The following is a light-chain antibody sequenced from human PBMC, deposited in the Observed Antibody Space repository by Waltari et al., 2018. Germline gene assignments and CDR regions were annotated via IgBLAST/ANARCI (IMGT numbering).Light chain of an antibody. Sequence: EIVMTQSPATLSVSPGERATLSCRASQSVSSNLAWYQQKPGQSPRLLIYGASTRATGTAALSRGSGSRTEFTHTISSLPSEDFELSSWQHYKDWPRTFRQRTNAEV. V-gene: IGKV3-15*01. CDR3: QHYKDWPRT. CDR2: GAS. J-gene: IGKJ1*01. CDR1: QSVSSN.